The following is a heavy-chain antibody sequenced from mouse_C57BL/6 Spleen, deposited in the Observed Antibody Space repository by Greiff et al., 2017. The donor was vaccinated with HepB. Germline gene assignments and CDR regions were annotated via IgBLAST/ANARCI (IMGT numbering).Heavy chain of an antibody. CDR1: GYTFTSYW. V-gene: IGHV1-55*01. CDR3: AREGIYYDYDGGAMDY. Sequence: VQLQQPGAELVKPGASVKMSCKASGYTFTSYWITWVKQRPGQGLEWIGDIYPGSGSTNYNEKFKSKATLTVDTSSSTAYMQLSSLTSEDSAVYYCAREGIYYDYDGGAMDYWGQGTSVTVSS. J-gene: IGHJ4*01. D-gene: IGHD2-4*01. CDR2: IYPGSGST.